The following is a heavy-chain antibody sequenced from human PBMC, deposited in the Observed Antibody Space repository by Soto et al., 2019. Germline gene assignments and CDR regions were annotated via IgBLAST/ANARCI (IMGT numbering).Heavy chain of an antibody. Sequence: QVQLVESGGGVVQPGRSLRLSCAASGFTFSSYGMHWVRQAPGKGLEWVAVISYDGSNTYYAYSVKGRFTISRDNSKNTLYLQMNSLRAEDTAVYYCAKDGNLYSSGWYAPSLDYWGQGTLVTVSS. CDR2: ISYDGSNT. CDR1: GFTFSSYG. V-gene: IGHV3-30*18. D-gene: IGHD6-19*01. CDR3: AKDGNLYSSGWYAPSLDY. J-gene: IGHJ4*02.